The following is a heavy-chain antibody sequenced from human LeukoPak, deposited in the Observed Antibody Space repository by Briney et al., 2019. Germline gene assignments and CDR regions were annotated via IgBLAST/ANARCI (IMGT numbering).Heavy chain of an antibody. V-gene: IGHV1-46*01. CDR3: ARDHLEAPLDYGDYGGDAFDI. D-gene: IGHD4-17*01. CDR2: INPSGGST. J-gene: IGHJ3*02. Sequence: ASVKVSCKASGYTFTSYYMHWVRQAPGQGLEWMGIINPSGGSTSYAQKFQGRVTMTRDMSTSTVYMELSSLRSEDTAVYYCARDHLEAPLDYGDYGGDAFDIWGQGTMVTVSS. CDR1: GYTFTSYY.